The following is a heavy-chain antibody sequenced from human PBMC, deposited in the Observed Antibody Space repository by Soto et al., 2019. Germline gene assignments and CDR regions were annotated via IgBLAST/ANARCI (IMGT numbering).Heavy chain of an antibody. D-gene: IGHD6-13*01. Sequence: PGGALRLSCAASWFTLSGSAMHWVRQASGKGLEWVGRIRSKANSYATAYAASVKGRFTISRDDSKNTAYLQMNSLKTEDTAVYYCTRRGIAAAASVGAFDIWGQGTMVTVSS. V-gene: IGHV3-73*01. CDR2: IRSKANSYAT. CDR3: TRRGIAAAASVGAFDI. J-gene: IGHJ3*02. CDR1: WFTLSGSA.